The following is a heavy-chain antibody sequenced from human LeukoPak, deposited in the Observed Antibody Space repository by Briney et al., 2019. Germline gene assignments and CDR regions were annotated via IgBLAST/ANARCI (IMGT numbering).Heavy chain of an antibody. CDR1: GFTFSSYA. D-gene: IGHD2-2*02. CDR3: ARDRCSSTSCYMLSDY. CDR2: ISYDGSNK. Sequence: GGSLRLSCAASGFTFSSYAMHWVRQAPGKGLEWVAVISYDGSNKYYADPVKGRFTISRDNSKNTLYLQMNSLRAEDTAVYYCARDRCSSTSCYMLSDYWGQGTLVTVSS. V-gene: IGHV3-30*01. J-gene: IGHJ4*02.